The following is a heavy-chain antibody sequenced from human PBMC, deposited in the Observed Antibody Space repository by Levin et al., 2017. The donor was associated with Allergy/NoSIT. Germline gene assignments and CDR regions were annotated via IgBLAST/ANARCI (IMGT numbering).Heavy chain of an antibody. Sequence: GGSLRLSCAASGFTFSSYSMNWVRQAPGKGLEWVSSISSSSSYIYYADSVKGRFTISRDNAKNSLYLQMNSLRAEDTAVYYCAREGAMVRGIPSYFDYWGQGTLVTVSS. V-gene: IGHV3-21*01. CDR1: GFTFSSYS. J-gene: IGHJ4*02. CDR3: AREGAMVRGIPSYFDY. D-gene: IGHD3-10*01. CDR2: ISSSSSYI.